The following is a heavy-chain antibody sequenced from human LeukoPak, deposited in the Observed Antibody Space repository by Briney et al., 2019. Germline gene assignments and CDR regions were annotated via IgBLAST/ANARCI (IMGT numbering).Heavy chain of an antibody. CDR3: ARAYDPTPNAFDI. CDR1: GYSISTGYY. Sequence: SETLSLTCTVSGYSISTGYYWDWIRQPPGKGLEWIGSIYYSGSTYYNPSLKSRVTISVDTSKNQFSLKLSSVTAADTAVYYCARAYDPTPNAFDIWGQGTMVTVSS. D-gene: IGHD3-22*01. J-gene: IGHJ3*02. V-gene: IGHV4-38-2*02. CDR2: IYYSGST.